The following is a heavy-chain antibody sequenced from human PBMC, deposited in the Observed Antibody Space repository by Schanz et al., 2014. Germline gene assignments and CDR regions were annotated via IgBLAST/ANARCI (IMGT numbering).Heavy chain of an antibody. CDR1: GFAFSSFA. CDR2: IGNGGVTI. V-gene: IGHV3-21*05. J-gene: IGHJ4*02. CDR3: ARIGGSVFDY. Sequence: EVQLLESGGGLVKPGGSLRLSCVASGFAFSSFAMTWVRQAPGRGLEWVSYIGNGGVTIYYADSVKGRFTISRDNSKNSLYLQMNSLRAEDTAVYYCARIGGSVFDYWAQGTLDTVSS. D-gene: IGHD3-10*01.